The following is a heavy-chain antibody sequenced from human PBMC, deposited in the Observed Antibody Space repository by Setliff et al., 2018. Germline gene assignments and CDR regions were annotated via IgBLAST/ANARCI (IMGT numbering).Heavy chain of an antibody. CDR2: ISKDDTKK. CDR1: GFTFSPYI. D-gene: IGHD1-7*01. J-gene: IGHJ4*02. V-gene: IGHV3-30*18. Sequence: GGSLRLSCAASGFTFSPYIIHWVRQAPGKGLEWVALISKDDTKKYLADSVKGRFTISRDSSRNTVDLQMSSLRPEDTAIYYCAKGNNWNYVPGDYFDFWGQGTLVTVSS. CDR3: AKGNNWNYVPGDYFDF.